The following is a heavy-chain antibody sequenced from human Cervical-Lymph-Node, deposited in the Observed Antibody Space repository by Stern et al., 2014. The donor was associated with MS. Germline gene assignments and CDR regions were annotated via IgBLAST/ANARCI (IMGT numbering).Heavy chain of an antibody. J-gene: IGHJ4*02. CDR1: GYSFTTYW. D-gene: IGHD3-10*01. CDR3: ARYGSEIDY. V-gene: IGHV5-51*03. Sequence: VQLVQSRAEVKKPGESLKISCKASGYSFTTYWVAWVRQTPGKGLEWMGIIYPGDSDTRYSPSFQGQVTISADKSIGTTYLQWSSLKASDSAMYYCARYGSEIDYWGQGTRVTVSS. CDR2: IYPGDSDT.